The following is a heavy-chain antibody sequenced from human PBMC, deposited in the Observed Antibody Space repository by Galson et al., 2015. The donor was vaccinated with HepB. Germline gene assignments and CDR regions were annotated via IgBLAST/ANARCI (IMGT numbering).Heavy chain of an antibody. V-gene: IGHV1-18*01. CDR1: GYTFTNYG. CDR3: ARMSVALDALDI. D-gene: IGHD6-19*01. CDR2: VSVDNGNT. J-gene: IGHJ3*02. Sequence: QSGAEVKPPGASVKVSCKASGYTFTNYGISWVRQAPGQGLEWMGRVSVDNGNTEYAQRIQGRVTMPTDTSTGTAYMELRSLRPDDTAVYYCARMSVALDALDIWGQGTMVTVSS.